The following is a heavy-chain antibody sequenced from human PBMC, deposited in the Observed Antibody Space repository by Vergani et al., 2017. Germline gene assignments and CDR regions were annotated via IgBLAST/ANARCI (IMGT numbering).Heavy chain of an antibody. V-gene: IGHV1-2*02. J-gene: IGHJ6*02. Sequence: QVQLVQSGAEVKKPGASVKVSCKASGYTFTGYYMHWVRQAPGQGLEWMGWINPNSGGTNYAQKFQGRVTMTRDTSISTAYMELSRLRSDDTAVYYCAREGDMDCSGGSCYSDRNYYYGMDVRGQGTTVTVSS. CDR1: GYTFTGYY. CDR3: AREGDMDCSGGSCYSDRNYYYGMDV. D-gene: IGHD2-15*01. CDR2: INPNSGGT.